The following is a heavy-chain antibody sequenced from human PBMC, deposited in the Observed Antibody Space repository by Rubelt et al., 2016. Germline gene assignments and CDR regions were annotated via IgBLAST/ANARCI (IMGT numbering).Heavy chain of an antibody. CDR2: INPSGGST. D-gene: IGHD6-13*01. CDR3: AKVGVIAAAKPGYFDY. J-gene: IGHJ4*02. V-gene: IGHV1-46*01. Sequence: GQGLERMGIINPSGGSTSYAQKFQGRVTMTRDTSTSTVYMELSSLRAEDTAVYYCAKVGVIAAAKPGYFDYWGQGTLVTVSS.